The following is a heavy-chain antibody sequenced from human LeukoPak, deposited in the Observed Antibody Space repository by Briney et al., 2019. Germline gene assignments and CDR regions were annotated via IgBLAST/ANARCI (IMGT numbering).Heavy chain of an antibody. CDR2: IKTDGSET. Sequence: PGGSLSLSCAASGFSFSTYWMTWVRQAPGKGLECVANIKTDGSETYYPDSVKGRFTVSRNNARSLLYLQMNSLRVEDTAVYYCTRDLSHDSSGWAQGTLVTVSS. CDR3: TRDLSHDSSG. V-gene: IGHV3-7*01. J-gene: IGHJ4*02. CDR1: GFSFSTYW. D-gene: IGHD3-22*01.